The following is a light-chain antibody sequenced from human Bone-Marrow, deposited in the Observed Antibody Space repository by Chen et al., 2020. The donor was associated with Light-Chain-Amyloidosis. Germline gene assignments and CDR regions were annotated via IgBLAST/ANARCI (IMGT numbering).Light chain of an antibody. CDR1: NIGSTS. CDR2: DDS. Sequence: SYVLPQPSPVSVPPGQTSTIACGGNNIGSTSVHWYQQTPGQAPLLVVYDDSDRPSGIPERLSGSNSGNTATLTISRVEAGDEAEYYCQVWDRSSDRPVFGGGTKLTVL. J-gene: IGLJ3*02. CDR3: QVWDRSSDRPV. V-gene: IGLV3-21*02.